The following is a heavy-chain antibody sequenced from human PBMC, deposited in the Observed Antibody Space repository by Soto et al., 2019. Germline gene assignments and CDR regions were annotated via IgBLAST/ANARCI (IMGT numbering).Heavy chain of an antibody. CDR2: IYYIGST. CDR3: ARSVFP. CDR1: GGSISSGGYY. J-gene: IGHJ5*02. Sequence: QVQLQESGPGLVKPSQTLSLTCTVYGGSISSGGYYWNWIRQHPGKGLEWIGYIYYIGSTYYNPSLKSRVTISLDTSNNQFALKLSSVTAADTAGYYCARSVFPWGQGTLVTVSS. V-gene: IGHV4-31*03.